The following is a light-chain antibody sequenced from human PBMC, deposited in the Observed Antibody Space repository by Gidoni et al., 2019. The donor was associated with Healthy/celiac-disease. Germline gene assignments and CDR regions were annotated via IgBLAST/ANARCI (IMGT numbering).Light chain of an antibody. CDR1: QDISNN. CDR3: QQYDNLSLT. J-gene: IGKJ4*01. Sequence: TQSPSSLSASVGDRVTITCQASQDISNNLNWYQQKPGKAPKLLIYDASNLETGVPSRFSGSGSGTDFTFTISSLQPEDIATYYCQQYDNLSLTFGGGTKVEIK. V-gene: IGKV1-33*01. CDR2: DAS.